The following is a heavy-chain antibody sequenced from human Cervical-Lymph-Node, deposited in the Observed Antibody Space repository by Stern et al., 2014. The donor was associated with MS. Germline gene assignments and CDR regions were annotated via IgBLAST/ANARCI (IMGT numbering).Heavy chain of an antibody. J-gene: IGHJ4*02. D-gene: IGHD1-26*01. CDR1: GYTFTSYA. CDR3: ARDRYQVGATPLLGY. Sequence: QVQLVQSGAEVKKPGASVKVSCKASGYTFTSYAMHWVRQAPGQRLEWMGWINAGNGNTKYSQKFQGRVTITRDTSASTAYMELSSLRSEDTAVYYCARDRYQVGATPLLGYWGQGTLVTVSS. V-gene: IGHV1-3*01. CDR2: INAGNGNT.